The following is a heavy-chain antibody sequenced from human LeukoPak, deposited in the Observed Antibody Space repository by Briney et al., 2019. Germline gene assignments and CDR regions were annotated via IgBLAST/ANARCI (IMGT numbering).Heavy chain of an antibody. CDR1: GYTFTSYG. D-gene: IGHD3-10*01. Sequence: ASVKVSCKASGYTFTSYGISWVRQAPGQGLEWMGWIGAYNGNTNYAQKLQGRVTMTTDTSTSTAYMELRSLRSDDTAVYYCTTVHRLWFGEFGWGQGTLVTVSS. J-gene: IGHJ4*02. V-gene: IGHV1-18*01. CDR2: IGAYNGNT. CDR3: TTVHRLWFGEFG.